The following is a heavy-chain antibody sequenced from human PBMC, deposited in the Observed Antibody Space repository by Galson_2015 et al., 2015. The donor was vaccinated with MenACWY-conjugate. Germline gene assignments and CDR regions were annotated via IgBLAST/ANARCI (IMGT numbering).Heavy chain of an antibody. J-gene: IGHJ4*02. CDR1: YY. V-gene: IGHV3-11*06. Sequence: YYMSWIRQAPGKGLEWVAYISSVHIYSNHADSVKGRFTISRDNAKNSLFLQMNSLRAEDTAVYFCARTPRSYSGYTFEKWGQGTLVTVSS. D-gene: IGHD5-12*01. CDR2: ISSVHIYS. CDR3: ARTPRSYSGYTFEK.